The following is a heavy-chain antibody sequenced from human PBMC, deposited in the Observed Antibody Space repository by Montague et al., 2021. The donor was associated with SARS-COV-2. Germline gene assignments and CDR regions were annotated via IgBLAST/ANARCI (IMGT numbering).Heavy chain of an antibody. CDR3: ARQDIQLRFDL. CDR2: SRYGGTS. V-gene: IGHV4-39*01. CDR1: AGAIRDTDYF. D-gene: IGHD1-1*01. J-gene: IGHJ2*01. Sequence: SETLSLTCTVSAGAIRDTDYFWGWIRQPPGKGPEWIGGSRYGGTSYYNPSLKSRVTISIDTSKNQCSLKMTAVTAADTAVYFCARQDIQLRFDLWGRGTLVTVSS.